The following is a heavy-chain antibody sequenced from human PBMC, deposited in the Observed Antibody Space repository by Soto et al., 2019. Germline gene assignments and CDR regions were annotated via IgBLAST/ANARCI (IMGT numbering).Heavy chain of an antibody. CDR2: IIPIFGTA. CDR1: GGTFSSYA. V-gene: IGHV1-69*12. D-gene: IGHD2-15*01. CDR3: ARVYCSGGSCYSALGYFDY. Sequence: QVQLVQSGAEVKKPGSSVTVSCKASGGTFSSYAISWVRQAPGQGLEWMGGIIPIFGTANYAQKFQGRVPITADESTSTAYMELSSLRSEDTAVYYCARVYCSGGSCYSALGYFDYWGQGTLVTVSS. J-gene: IGHJ4*02.